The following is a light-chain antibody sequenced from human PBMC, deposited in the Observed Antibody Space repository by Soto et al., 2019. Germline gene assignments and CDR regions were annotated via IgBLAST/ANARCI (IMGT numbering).Light chain of an antibody. CDR3: QHYDNLPPYI. CDR2: DAS. J-gene: IGKJ2*01. Sequence: EIQMTHSPSSLSVSVGDRVTITCQASRDIRDFLNWYQQKPGKAPKLLIFDASNLEEGVPPRFSGSGSGTHFTFSINSLQPEDVATYYCQHYDNLPPYIFGQGTKVDIK. V-gene: IGKV1-33*01. CDR1: RDIRDF.